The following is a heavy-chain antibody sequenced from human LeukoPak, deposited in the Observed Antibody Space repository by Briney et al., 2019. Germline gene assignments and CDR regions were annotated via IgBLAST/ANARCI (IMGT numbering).Heavy chain of an antibody. V-gene: IGHV3-23*01. CDR2: VVPSGDRT. J-gene: IGHJ4*02. CDR1: GFTFSTYP. CDR3: AREQSGSRGWYTVDY. Sequence: QSGGSLTLSCAASGFTFSTYPISWVRQGPGKGLEWVSAVVPSGDRTYYADSVKGRLTVSRDNTKDTLYLQMNSLRVEDTAVYYCAREQSGSRGWYTVDYWGQGTLVTVSS. D-gene: IGHD6-19*01.